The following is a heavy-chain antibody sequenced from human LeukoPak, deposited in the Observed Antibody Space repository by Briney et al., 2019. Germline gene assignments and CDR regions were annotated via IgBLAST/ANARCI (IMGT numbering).Heavy chain of an antibody. CDR3: AKSYNGYESKPDY. CDR1: GFTFSSYA. J-gene: IGHJ4*02. V-gene: IGHV3-23*01. CDR2: ISNSGGRT. Sequence: GGSLRLSCAASGFTFSSYAMSWVRQASGKGLEWVSSISNSGGRTFYTDSVKGRFTISRDNSKITLYLQMNSLRAEDTAVYYCAKSYNGYESKPDYWGQGTLVTVSS. D-gene: IGHD5-12*01.